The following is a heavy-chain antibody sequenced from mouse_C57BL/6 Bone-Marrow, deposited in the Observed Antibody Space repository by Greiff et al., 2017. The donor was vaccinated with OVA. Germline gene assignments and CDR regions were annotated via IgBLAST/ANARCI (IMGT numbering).Heavy chain of an antibody. D-gene: IGHD2-3*01. J-gene: IGHJ4*01. CDR1: GFSLTSYG. CDR3: AKNGDGYYVGYAMDY. V-gene: IGHV2-5*01. Sequence: VQVVESGPGLVQPSQSLSITCTVSGFSLTSYGVHWVRQSPGKGLEWLGVIWRGGSTDYNAAFMSRLSITKDNSKSQVFFKMNSLQADDTAIYYCAKNGDGYYVGYAMDYWGQGTSVTVSS. CDR2: IWRGGST.